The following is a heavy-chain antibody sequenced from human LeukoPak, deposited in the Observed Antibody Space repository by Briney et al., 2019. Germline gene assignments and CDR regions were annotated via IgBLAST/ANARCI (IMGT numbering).Heavy chain of an antibody. CDR1: GVTFSYSA. J-gene: IGHJ4*02. CDR2: ISGSGGST. Sequence: WGTLRLSCAASGVTFSYSAMSWVRQAPGKGLEWVSHISGSGGSTYYADSVKGRFTISRDNSKNTLYLQMNSLRAEDTAVYYCAKAGSTGYARYFDYWGQGSLVNVSS. V-gene: IGHV3-23*01. CDR3: AKAGSTGYARYFDY. D-gene: IGHD5-12*01.